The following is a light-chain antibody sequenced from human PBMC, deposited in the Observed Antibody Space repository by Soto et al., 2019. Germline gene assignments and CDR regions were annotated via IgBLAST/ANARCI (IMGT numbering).Light chain of an antibody. CDR3: SSYTTSTTPYV. V-gene: IGLV2-14*01. J-gene: IGLJ1*01. CDR2: EVT. CDR1: SSDVGGYNY. Sequence: QSALTQPASVSGSPGQSITSSCTGASSDVGGYNYVSWYQQHPGKAPKLLIYEVTNRPSGVSNRFSGSKSGNTASLTISGLRAEDEADYYCSSYTTSTTPYVFGTGTKVTVL.